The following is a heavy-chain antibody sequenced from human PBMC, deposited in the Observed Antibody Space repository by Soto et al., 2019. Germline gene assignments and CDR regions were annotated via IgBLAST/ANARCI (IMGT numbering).Heavy chain of an antibody. V-gene: IGHV3-15*01. CDR2: IKSKTDGGTT. CDR3: TTGPIPAATVTYYYYYGMDV. CDR1: GFTFSNAW. Sequence: GGSLRLSCAASGFTFSNAWMSWVRQAPGKGLEWVGRIKSKTDGGTTDYAAPVKGRFTISRDDSKNTLYLQMNSLKTEGTAVYYCTTGPIPAATVTYYYYYGMDVWGQGTTVTVSS. D-gene: IGHD2-2*01. J-gene: IGHJ6*02.